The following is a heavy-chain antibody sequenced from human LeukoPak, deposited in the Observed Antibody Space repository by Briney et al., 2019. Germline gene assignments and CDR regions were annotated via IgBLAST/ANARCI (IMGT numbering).Heavy chain of an antibody. V-gene: IGHV3-21*01. D-gene: IGHD6-19*01. CDR3: ARGGIAVAGYDL. CDR1: GFTLSPYG. J-gene: IGHJ5*02. CDR2: ISSSSTYI. Sequence: GGSLRLSCAASGFTLSPYGMNWVRQAPGKGLEWVSAISSSSTYIYYADSVKGRFNISRDNSKRTLFLQMNSLRVEDTAVYYCARGGIAVAGYDLWGQGTLVTVSA.